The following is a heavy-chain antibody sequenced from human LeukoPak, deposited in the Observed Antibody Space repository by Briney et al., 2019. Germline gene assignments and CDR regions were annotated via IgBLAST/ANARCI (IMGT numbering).Heavy chain of an antibody. D-gene: IGHD6-19*01. CDR2: IYYSGST. Sequence: PSETLSLTCSVSGSYINNYYWGWIRQAPGKGPEWIGSIYYSGSTYYNPSLKSRVTISVDTSKNQFSLKLSSVTAADTAVYYCARDLGPRTGYSSGWYYYMDVWGKGTTVTISS. CDR1: GSYINNYY. V-gene: IGHV4-39*07. J-gene: IGHJ6*03. CDR3: ARDLGPRTGYSSGWYYYMDV.